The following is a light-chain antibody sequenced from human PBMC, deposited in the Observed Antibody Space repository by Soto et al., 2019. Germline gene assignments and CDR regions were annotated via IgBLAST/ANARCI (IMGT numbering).Light chain of an antibody. CDR2: GAS. J-gene: IGKJ1*01. CDR3: QQYGRSPWT. V-gene: IGKV3-20*01. CDR1: QSVSSN. Sequence: EIVMTQSPATLSVSPGERATLSCRASQSVSSNLAWYQQKPGQAPRLLIFGASSRATGIPDRFSGSGSGTDFTLTISGLEPEDFAVYFCQQYGRSPWTFGQGTKVDI.